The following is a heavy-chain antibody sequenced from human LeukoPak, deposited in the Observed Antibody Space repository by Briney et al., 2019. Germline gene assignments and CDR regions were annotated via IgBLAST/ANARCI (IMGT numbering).Heavy chain of an antibody. Sequence: PSETLSLTCTVSGGSISSGGYYWSRIRQCPGKGLEWIGYIYYSGSTYYNPSLKSRVTISVDTSKNQFSLKLSSVTAADTAVYYCAREFGGYDSFFDYWGQGTLVTVSS. V-gene: IGHV4-31*03. D-gene: IGHD5-12*01. CDR2: IYYSGST. CDR3: AREFGGYDSFFDY. CDR1: GGSISSGGYY. J-gene: IGHJ4*02.